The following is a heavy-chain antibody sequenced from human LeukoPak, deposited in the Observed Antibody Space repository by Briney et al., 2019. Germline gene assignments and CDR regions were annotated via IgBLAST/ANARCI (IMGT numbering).Heavy chain of an antibody. Sequence: GGSLRLSCAASGFTFSSYAMSWVRQAPGKGLEWVSAISGSGSATEYADSVKGRFTISRDNSKTTLYLQMSSQRVEDTAVYYCAKCSATCYANAFDIWGQGTMVTVSS. J-gene: IGHJ3*02. CDR1: GFTFSSYA. CDR2: ISGSGSAT. CDR3: AKCSATCYANAFDI. V-gene: IGHV3-23*01. D-gene: IGHD2-2*01.